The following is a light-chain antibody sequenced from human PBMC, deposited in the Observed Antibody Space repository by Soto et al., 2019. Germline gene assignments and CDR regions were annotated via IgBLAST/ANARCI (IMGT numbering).Light chain of an antibody. CDR3: LQYNGYYRT. J-gene: IGKJ1*01. Sequence: EIVMTQSPATLSVSPGERATLSCRASQSVSSNLAWYQQKPGQAPRLLIYGAFNRATGIPARVSGSGSGTETEFTLTISSLQSEDFATYYCLQYNGYYRTFGQGTKVDIK. V-gene: IGKV3-15*01. CDR2: GAF. CDR1: QSVSSN.